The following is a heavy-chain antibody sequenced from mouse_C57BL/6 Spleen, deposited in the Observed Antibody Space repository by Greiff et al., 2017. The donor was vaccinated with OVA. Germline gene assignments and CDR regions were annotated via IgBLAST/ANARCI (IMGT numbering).Heavy chain of an antibody. CDR1: GYAFSSSW. D-gene: IGHD2-4*01. J-gene: IGHJ4*01. V-gene: IGHV1-82*01. Sequence: VQLQQSGPELVKPGASVKISCKASGYAFSSSWMNWVKQRPGKGLEWIGRIYPGDGDTTYNWKFKGKATLTADKSSSTAYMQLSRLTSEDSAVYFCARRGDDYDGYAMDYWGQGTSVTVSS. CDR2: IYPGDGDT. CDR3: ARRGDDYDGYAMDY.